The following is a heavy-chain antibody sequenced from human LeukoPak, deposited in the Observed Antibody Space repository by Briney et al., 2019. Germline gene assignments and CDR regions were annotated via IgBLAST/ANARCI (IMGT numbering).Heavy chain of an antibody. J-gene: IGHJ4*02. Sequence: GGSLRLSCAASGFTVSSNYMSWVRQAPGKGLEWVSVMYSGGSTYYADSVEGRFTISRDNSKNTVYLQMNSLRAEDTAVYYCASVTMVRGPHFDYWGQGTLVTVSS. CDR2: MYSGGST. CDR3: ASVTMVRGPHFDY. CDR1: GFTVSSNY. V-gene: IGHV3-53*01. D-gene: IGHD3-10*01.